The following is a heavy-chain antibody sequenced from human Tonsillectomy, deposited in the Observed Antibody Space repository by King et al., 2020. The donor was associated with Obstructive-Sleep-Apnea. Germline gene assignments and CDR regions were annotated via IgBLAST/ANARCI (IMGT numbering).Heavy chain of an antibody. CDR1: GFTFSHFG. V-gene: IGHV3-30*18. Sequence: VQLVESGGGVVQPGKSLRLSCAASGFTFSHFGIHWVRQAPGKGLVWVAVISYDGSNKYYADSVKGRFAISRDNSKNTLYLQMNSLRAEDTAIYYCAKGGGGAAAGIEDWFDPWGQGTLVTVSS. J-gene: IGHJ5*02. CDR3: AKGGGGAAAGIEDWFDP. D-gene: IGHD6-13*01. CDR2: ISYDGSNK.